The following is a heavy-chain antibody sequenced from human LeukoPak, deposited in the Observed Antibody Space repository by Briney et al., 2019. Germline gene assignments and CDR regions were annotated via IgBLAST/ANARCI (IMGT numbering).Heavy chain of an antibody. Sequence: GGSLRLSCAASGFTFSSYAMSWVRQAPGKGLEWVSAISDSGAHTYYTDSVKGRFTISRDNSKNMLYLQMNSLRAEDTAVYYCATLASMIVVVTPYYFDYWGQGTLVTVSS. D-gene: IGHD3-22*01. CDR3: ATLASMIVVVTPYYFDY. V-gene: IGHV3-23*01. CDR2: ISDSGAHT. J-gene: IGHJ4*02. CDR1: GFTFSSYA.